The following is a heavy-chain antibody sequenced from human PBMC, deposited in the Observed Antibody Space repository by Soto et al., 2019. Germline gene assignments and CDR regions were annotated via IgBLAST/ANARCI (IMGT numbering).Heavy chain of an antibody. CDR2: VWYHGNHK. CDR3: ARDLYDTFGGYSRGFDH. J-gene: IGHJ4*02. V-gene: IGHV3-33*01. D-gene: IGHD2-2*03. Sequence: GGDLRLCSAERGSSFCNFGIHLVSQAPGMGLEWVAIVWYHGNHKFNADYVKGRFSISRESSNCTVYLQMNSLRVENTALYYCARDLYDTFGGYSRGFDHWGQGAQVPVSS. CDR1: GSSFCNFG.